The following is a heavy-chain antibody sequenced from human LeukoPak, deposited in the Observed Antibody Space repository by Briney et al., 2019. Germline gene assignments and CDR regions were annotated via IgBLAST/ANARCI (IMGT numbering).Heavy chain of an antibody. CDR2: FDPEDGET. D-gene: IGHD3-22*01. Sequence: ASVKVSCKVSGYTLTELSMHWVRQAPGKGLEWMGGFDPEDGETIYAQKFQGRVTMTEDTSTDTAYMELSSLRSEDTAVYYCARGLYDSSGLDYWGQGTLVTVSS. CDR3: ARGLYDSSGLDY. CDR1: GYTLTELS. J-gene: IGHJ4*02. V-gene: IGHV1-24*01.